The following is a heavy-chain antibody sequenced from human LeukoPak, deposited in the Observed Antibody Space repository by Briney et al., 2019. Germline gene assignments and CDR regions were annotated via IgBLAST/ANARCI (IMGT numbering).Heavy chain of an antibody. V-gene: IGHV4-59*01. CDR1: GGSISSYY. D-gene: IGHD5-24*01. CDR3: AAFGWLGVNY. Sequence: SETLSLTCTVSGGSISSYYWSWIRQPPGKGLEWIGYIYYSGSTNYNPSLKSRVTISVDTSKNQFSLKLSSVTAADTAVYYCAAFGWLGVNYWGQGTLVTVSS. CDR2: IYYSGST. J-gene: IGHJ4*02.